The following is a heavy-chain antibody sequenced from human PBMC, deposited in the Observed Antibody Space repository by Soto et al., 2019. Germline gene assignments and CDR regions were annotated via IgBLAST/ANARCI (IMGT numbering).Heavy chain of an antibody. V-gene: IGHV4-61*08. Sequence: QVQLQESGPGLVKPSETLSLTCTVSVSGGSVSTGAHYWRWIRQPPGKGLEWIGYIYYSGSTNYIPALTSRGAITVYTTKIQFSLKLTSVTAAVTAVYYCARGYYTSWYWFDRWGRGTRVTVSP. J-gene: IGHJ2*01. CDR2: IYYSGST. CDR1: GGSVSTGAHY. CDR3: ARGYYTSWYWFDR. D-gene: IGHD6-13*01.